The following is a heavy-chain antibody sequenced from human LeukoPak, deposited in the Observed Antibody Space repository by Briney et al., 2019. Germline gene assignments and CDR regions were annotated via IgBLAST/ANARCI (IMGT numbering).Heavy chain of an antibody. D-gene: IGHD6-19*01. CDR2: IYYSGST. CDR1: GGSISSGGYY. CDR3: ARDRLVKGFDY. V-gene: IGHV4-31*03. J-gene: IGHJ4*02. Sequence: SSETLSLTCTVSGGSISSGGYYWSWIRQHPGKGLEWIGYIYYSGSTYYNPSLKSRVTISVDTSKNQFSLKLSSVTAADTAVYYCARDRLVKGFDYWGQGTLVTVSS.